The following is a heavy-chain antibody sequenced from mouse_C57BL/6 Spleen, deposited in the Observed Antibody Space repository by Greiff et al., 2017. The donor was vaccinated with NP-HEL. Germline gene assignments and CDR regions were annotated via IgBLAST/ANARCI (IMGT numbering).Heavy chain of an antibody. CDR3: ARRGNYDAMDY. Sequence: QVQLQQPGAELVKPGASVKMSCKASGYTFTSYWITWVKQRPGQGLEWIGDIYPGSGSTNYNEKFKSKATLTVDTSSSTAYMQLGSLTSEDSAVYYCARRGNYDAMDYWGQGTSVTVSS. CDR2: IYPGSGST. CDR1: GYTFTSYW. V-gene: IGHV1-55*01. J-gene: IGHJ4*01.